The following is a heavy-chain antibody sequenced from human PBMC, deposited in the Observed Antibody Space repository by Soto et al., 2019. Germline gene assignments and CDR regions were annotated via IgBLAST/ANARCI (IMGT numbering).Heavy chain of an antibody. CDR2: ISGSGGST. V-gene: IGHV3-23*01. CDR1: GFTFSSYA. CDR3: AKGHMNDYIWGSYGY. Sequence: GGSLRLSCAASGFTFSSYAMSWVRQAPGKGLEWVSAISGSGGSTYYADSVKGRFTISRDNSKNTLYLQMNSLRAEDTAVYYCAKGHMNDYIWGSYGYWGQGTLVTVSS. D-gene: IGHD3-16*01. J-gene: IGHJ4*02.